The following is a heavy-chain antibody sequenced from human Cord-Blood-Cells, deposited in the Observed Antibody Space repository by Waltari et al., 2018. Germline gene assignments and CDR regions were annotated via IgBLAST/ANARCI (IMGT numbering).Heavy chain of an antibody. J-gene: IGHJ3*02. V-gene: IGHV4-34*01. Sequence: QVQLQQWGAGRLKPSETLSLTCAVYGGSFSGYYCSCIRQPPGKGLEWIGEINHSGSTNYNPSLKSRVTISVDTSKNQFSLKLSSVTAADTAVYYCARGDYYDSSGYYSAFDIWGQGTMVTVSS. CDR1: GGSFSGYY. CDR3: ARGDYYDSSGYYSAFDI. D-gene: IGHD3-22*01. CDR2: INHSGST.